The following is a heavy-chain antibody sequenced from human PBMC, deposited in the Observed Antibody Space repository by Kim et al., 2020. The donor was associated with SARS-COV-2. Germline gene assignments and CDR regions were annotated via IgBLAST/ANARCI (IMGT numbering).Heavy chain of an antibody. CDR3: AKGRADGSGDWFDH. CDR1: GFTFSRYA. D-gene: IGHD2-8*02. Sequence: GGSLRLSCAASGFTFSRYAVTWVRQAPGKGLEWVSTITGRGSGTYYTESVKGRFTISRDNSENTLHLQMNSLRAEDTAVYYCAKGRADGSGDWFDHWGEG. V-gene: IGHV3-23*01. J-gene: IGHJ5*02. CDR2: ITGRGSGT.